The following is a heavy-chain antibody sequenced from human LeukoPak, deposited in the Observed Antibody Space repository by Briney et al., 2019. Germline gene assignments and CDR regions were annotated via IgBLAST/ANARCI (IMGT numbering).Heavy chain of an antibody. CDR2: ISNYNGNT. D-gene: IGHD6-13*01. Sequence: ASVKVSCKASGYTFNSYGFSWVRQAPGQGLEWVGWISNYNGNTNYAQKLQGRVTMTTDTSTSTAYMELRSLRSDDTAVYYCAREGIAAAGTVEHSFDIWGQGTMVTVSS. J-gene: IGHJ3*02. V-gene: IGHV1-18*01. CDR1: GYTFNSYG. CDR3: AREGIAAAGTVEHSFDI.